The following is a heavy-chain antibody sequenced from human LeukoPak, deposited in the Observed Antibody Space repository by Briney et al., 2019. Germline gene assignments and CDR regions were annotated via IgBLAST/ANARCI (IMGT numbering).Heavy chain of an antibody. V-gene: IGHV3-23*01. CDR2: ISPGGGPT. CDR1: GFPFSSHG. Sequence: RAGGSLRLSCAGSGFPFSSHGMNWVRQAPGRGLEWVSGISPGGGPTYYADSVKGRFTISRDNSKNTLYLQMNSLRAEDTAVYYCAKDPTTYYYYYYMDVWGKGTTVTVSS. D-gene: IGHD4-11*01. J-gene: IGHJ6*03. CDR3: AKDPTTYYYYYYMDV.